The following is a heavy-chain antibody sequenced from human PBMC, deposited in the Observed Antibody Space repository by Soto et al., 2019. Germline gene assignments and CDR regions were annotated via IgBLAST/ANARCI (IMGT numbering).Heavy chain of an antibody. Sequence: EVQLVQSRAEVKKPGESLMISCKGSGYNFINYWIGWVRQMPGKCLEWMGIIYPGDSATRYSPSFQGQVTISADKSISTAYLQWTSLKASDTAMYFCARQDSSGYYYYGVDVWGQGTTVTVSS. V-gene: IGHV5-51*01. CDR1: GYNFINYW. J-gene: IGHJ6*02. D-gene: IGHD3-22*01. CDR3: ARQDSSGYYYYGVDV. CDR2: IYPGDSAT.